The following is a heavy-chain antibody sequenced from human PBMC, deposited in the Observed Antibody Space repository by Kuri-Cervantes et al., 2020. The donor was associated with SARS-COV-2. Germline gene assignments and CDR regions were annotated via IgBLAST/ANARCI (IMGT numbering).Heavy chain of an antibody. Sequence: GESLKISCAASGFSFSYYGMHWVRQAPGKGLEWVGFVRRDGSNYYYADSVKGRFTISRDNSKNTLYLQMNSLRAENTAVYYCAKELSTVASYYFDYWGQGTLVTVSS. CDR2: VRRDGSNY. CDR1: GFSFSYYG. CDR3: AKELSTVASYYFDY. V-gene: IGHV3-30*02. D-gene: IGHD4-23*01. J-gene: IGHJ4*02.